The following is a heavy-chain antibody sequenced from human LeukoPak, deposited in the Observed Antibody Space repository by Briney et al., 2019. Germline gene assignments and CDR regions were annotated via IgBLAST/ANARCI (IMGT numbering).Heavy chain of an antibody. D-gene: IGHD2-15*01. CDR1: GDSINDHY. J-gene: IGHJ6*03. CDR3: ARQRCSGNMCYRVDQLYYMDV. V-gene: IGHV4-4*09. Sequence: SSETLSLTCTVSGDSINDHYWSWIRQPPGEGLELVGYIYSSVSTNCNPSLKSRVTISIDTSKSQFSLKLTSVTAADTGVYYCARQRCSGNMCYRVDQLYYMDVWGKGTTVTVSS. CDR2: IYSSVST.